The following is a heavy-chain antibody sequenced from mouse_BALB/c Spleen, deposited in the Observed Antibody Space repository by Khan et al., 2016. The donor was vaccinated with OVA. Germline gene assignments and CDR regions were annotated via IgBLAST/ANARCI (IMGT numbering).Heavy chain of an antibody. Sequence: VQLQQSGTVLARPGASVKMSCKASGYSFTNYWMHWVKQRPGQVLEWIGTIYPGNSDTRYNQKFKDKAKLTAVTSASTAYMDLSSLTSEDSAVYCCARSDDSFYLDYWGQGSTLTVSS. J-gene: IGHJ2*01. V-gene: IGHV1-5*01. CDR2: IYPGNSDT. CDR1: GYSFTNYW. CDR3: ARSDDSFYLDY. D-gene: IGHD2-4*01.